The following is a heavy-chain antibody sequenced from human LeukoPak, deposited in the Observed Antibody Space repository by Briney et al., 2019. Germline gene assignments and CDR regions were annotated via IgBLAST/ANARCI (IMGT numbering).Heavy chain of an antibody. D-gene: IGHD6-19*01. CDR2: ISGTGSNI. Sequence: GGSLRPSCAASGFSFSTYAMNWVRQAPGRGPEWVSYISGTGSNIWYTDSVKGRFTISRENAENSLYLQMNSLRVEDTAVYYCARVGSGWAVFDYWGQGTLVTVSS. CDR3: ARVGSGWAVFDY. CDR1: GFSFSTYA. J-gene: IGHJ4*02. V-gene: IGHV3-48*01.